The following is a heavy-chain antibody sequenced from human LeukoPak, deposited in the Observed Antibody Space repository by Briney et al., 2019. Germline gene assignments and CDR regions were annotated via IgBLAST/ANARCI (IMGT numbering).Heavy chain of an antibody. CDR3: ARATALGATGAHFDY. Sequence: GGSLRLSCAASGFTFSRYGMHWVRQAPGKGLEWVAVIWYDGNNKYYADSVQGRFTISRDNSKNTLDLQMNRLRAEDTAVYRCARATALGATGAHFDYWGQGTLATVS. D-gene: IGHD7-27*01. CDR1: GFTFSRYG. V-gene: IGHV3-33*01. J-gene: IGHJ4*02. CDR2: IWYDGNNK.